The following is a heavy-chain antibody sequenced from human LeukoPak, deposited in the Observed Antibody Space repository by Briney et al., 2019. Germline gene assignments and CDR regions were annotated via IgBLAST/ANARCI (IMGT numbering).Heavy chain of an antibody. J-gene: IGHJ4*02. Sequence: GESLKISCKGSGYSFATYWIGWVRQMPARGLEWMGIIYPGDSDTRYSPSLQGQVTISADKSITTAYLQWSSLKASDTAMYYCARRGSGLDYWGQGTLVTVSS. CDR2: IYPGDSDT. D-gene: IGHD6-19*01. CDR3: ARRGSGLDY. CDR1: GYSFATYW. V-gene: IGHV5-51*01.